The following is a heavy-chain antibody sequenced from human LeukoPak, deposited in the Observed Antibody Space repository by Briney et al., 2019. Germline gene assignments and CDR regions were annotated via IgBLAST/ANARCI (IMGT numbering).Heavy chain of an antibody. J-gene: IGHJ6*03. CDR3: ARAGVISLELRGYYYYMDV. CDR1: GGSISSYY. V-gene: IGHV4-59*01. D-gene: IGHD1-7*01. Sequence: SETLSLTCTVSGGSISSYYWSWIRQPPGKGLEWIGYIYYSGSTNYNPSLKSRVTISVDTSKNQFSLKLSSVTAADTAVYYCARAGVISLELRGYYYYMDVWGKGTTVTVSS. CDR2: IYYSGST.